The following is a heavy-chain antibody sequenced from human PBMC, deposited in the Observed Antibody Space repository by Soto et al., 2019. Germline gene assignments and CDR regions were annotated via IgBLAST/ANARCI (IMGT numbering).Heavy chain of an antibody. Sequence: PSETXSLTCSLSVDSIFSSSHYWSWIRQPPGKGLEWIGSIYYSGSTHYNPSLKSRVTMSLDTANNHFSLKLSSVTAADTAVYYCARNVKSATRYWGENKYKWFDTWGQGILVTVSS. CDR1: VDSIFSSSHY. V-gene: IGHV4-39*07. D-gene: IGHD3-9*01. CDR3: ARNVKSATRYWGENKYKWFDT. CDR2: IYYSGST. J-gene: IGHJ5*02.